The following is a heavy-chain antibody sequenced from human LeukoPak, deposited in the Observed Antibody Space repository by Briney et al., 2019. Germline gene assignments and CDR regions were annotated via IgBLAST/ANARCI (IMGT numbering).Heavy chain of an antibody. CDR1: GGTFISYA. Sequence: ASVKVSCKASGGTFISYANSWVRQAPGQGLAWMGGIIPIFGTANYAQKFQGRVTINADESTSTAYMELSSLRSEDTAVYYCARDHCSGGSCYDDAFDIWGQGTMVTVSS. J-gene: IGHJ3*02. D-gene: IGHD2-15*01. CDR2: IIPIFGTA. CDR3: ARDHCSGGSCYDDAFDI. V-gene: IGHV1-69*13.